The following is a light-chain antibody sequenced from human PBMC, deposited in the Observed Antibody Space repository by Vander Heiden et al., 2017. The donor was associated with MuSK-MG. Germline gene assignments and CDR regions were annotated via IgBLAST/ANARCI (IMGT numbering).Light chain of an antibody. CDR3: SSYTSSSTGV. V-gene: IGLV2-14*03. Sequence: QSALTQPASVSGSPGQSITISCHGIGSDVGGSIHVSWYQQHPVKGHKLMRHAVSNRPSGVSNRFSGSKSGNTASLTISGLQAEDEADYSCSSYTSSSTGVFGGGTKLTVL. CDR2: AVS. J-gene: IGLJ3*02. CDR1: GSDVGGSIH.